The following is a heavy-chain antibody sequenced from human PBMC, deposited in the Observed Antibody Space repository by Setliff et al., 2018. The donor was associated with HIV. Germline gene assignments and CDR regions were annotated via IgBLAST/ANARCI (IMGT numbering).Heavy chain of an antibody. D-gene: IGHD6-19*01. J-gene: IGHJ3*02. CDR3: TRQSPVAGSGAFDI. V-gene: IGHV4-61*02. Sequence: TLSLTCTVSGDSISSGGYYWSWIRQPAGQGLEWIMRIYTSGNTNYNPSTNYNPSLKSRITISLETSKNQFSLRVTSVTATDKAVYYCTRQSPVAGSGAFDIWGQGTMVTVSS. CDR1: GDSISSGGYY. CDR2: IYTSGNTNYNPST.